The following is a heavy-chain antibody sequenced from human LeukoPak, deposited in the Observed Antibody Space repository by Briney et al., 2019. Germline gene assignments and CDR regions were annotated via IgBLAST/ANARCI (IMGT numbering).Heavy chain of an antibody. D-gene: IGHD2-15*01. Sequence: GASVKVSCKASGYTFTSYDINWVRQATGQGLEWMGWMNPNSGNTGYAQKFQGRVTMTRNTSISTAYMELSSLRSEDTAVYYCARGQYATGYCSGGSCYSGDDYWGQGTLVTVSS. CDR1: GYTFTSYD. CDR2: MNPNSGNT. V-gene: IGHV1-8*01. CDR3: ARGQYATGYCSGGSCYSGDDY. J-gene: IGHJ4*02.